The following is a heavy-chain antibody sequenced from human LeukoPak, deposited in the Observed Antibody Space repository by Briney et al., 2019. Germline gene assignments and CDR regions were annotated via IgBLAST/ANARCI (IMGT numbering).Heavy chain of an antibody. CDR2: IYYSGST. J-gene: IGHJ6*03. CDR1: GGSISSYY. CDR3: ARVWRGYYYMDV. Sequence: SETLSLTCTVSGGSISSYYWSWIRQPPRKGLEWIGYIYYSGSTNYSPSLKSRVTTSVDTSKNQFSLKLSSVTAADTAVYYCARVWRGYYYMDVWGKGTTVTVSS. V-gene: IGHV4-59*01.